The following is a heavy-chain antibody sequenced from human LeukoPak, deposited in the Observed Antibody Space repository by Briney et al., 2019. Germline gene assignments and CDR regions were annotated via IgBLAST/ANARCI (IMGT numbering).Heavy chain of an antibody. CDR1: GYTFTSFG. CDR3: TRDHCRGDNCPSFDY. J-gene: IGHJ4*02. V-gene: IGHV1-18*04. CDR2: IGAYNGDT. Sequence: RASVKVSCKPSGYTFTSFGISWVRQAPGQRLEWMGWIGAYNGDTNYAQKFQGGVTMTTDTSTSTAYMDLRSLRSDDTAVYYCTRDHCRGDNCPSFDYWGQGTLVTVSS. D-gene: IGHD2-15*01.